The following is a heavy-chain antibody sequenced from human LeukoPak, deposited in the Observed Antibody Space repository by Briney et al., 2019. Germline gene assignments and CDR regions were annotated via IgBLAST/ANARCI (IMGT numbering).Heavy chain of an antibody. Sequence: SETLSLTCTVSGGSISSSSYYWGWIRQPPGKGLEWIGSIYYSGSTYYNPSLKSRVTISVDTSKNQFSLKLSSVTAADTAVYYCASITIAAGILVDYWGQGTLVTVSS. CDR3: ASITIAAGILVDY. CDR2: IYYSGST. V-gene: IGHV4-39*07. D-gene: IGHD6-13*01. J-gene: IGHJ4*02. CDR1: GGSISSSSYY.